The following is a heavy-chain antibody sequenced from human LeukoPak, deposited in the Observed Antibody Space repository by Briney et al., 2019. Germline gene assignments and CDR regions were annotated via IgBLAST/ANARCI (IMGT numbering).Heavy chain of an antibody. Sequence: SETLSLTCSVSGGSISSYYWSWIRQAPGKGLEWIGFAHYSGSTNYNPSLKSRVTISVDTSKSQFSLKLISVTAADTAVYYCASKMSTYWFFDVWGRGTLVTVSS. J-gene: IGHJ2*01. D-gene: IGHD5-24*01. CDR1: GGSISSYY. V-gene: IGHV4-59*01. CDR3: ASKMSTYWFFDV. CDR2: AHYSGST.